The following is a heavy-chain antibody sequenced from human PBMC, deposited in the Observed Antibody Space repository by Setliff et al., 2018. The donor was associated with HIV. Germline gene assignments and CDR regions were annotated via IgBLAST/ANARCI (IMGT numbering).Heavy chain of an antibody. J-gene: IGHJ4*02. CDR2: ISSSSSYI. V-gene: IGHV3-21*01. Sequence: GGSLRLSCAASGFTFSTYRMNWVRQAPGKGLEWVSSISSSSSYIYYADSVKGRFTISRDNSKNTMYLQMNTLRVEDTAVYYCARDPPGSGFHLDYWGQGTPVTVSS. CDR1: GFTFSTYR. CDR3: ARDPPGSGFHLDY. D-gene: IGHD5-12*01.